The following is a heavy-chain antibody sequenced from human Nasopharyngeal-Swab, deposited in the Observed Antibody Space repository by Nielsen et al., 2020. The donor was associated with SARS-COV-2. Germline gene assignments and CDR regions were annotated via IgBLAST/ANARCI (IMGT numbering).Heavy chain of an antibody. CDR1: GGSITSSSYS. CDR3: ASFAQGSPSLY. V-gene: IGHV4-39*01. Sequence: SETLSLTCGVSGGSITSSSYSWGWIRQPPGKGLEWIGNAYFSGNFGNTYYNPSLKSRLTISLDTSKNQFSLHLNSVTPEDTAVYYCASFAQGSPSLYWGQGILVTVSS. CDR2: AYFSGNFGNT. J-gene: IGHJ4*02.